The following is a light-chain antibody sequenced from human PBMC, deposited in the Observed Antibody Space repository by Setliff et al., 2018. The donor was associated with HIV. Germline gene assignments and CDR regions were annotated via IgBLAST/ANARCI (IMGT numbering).Light chain of an antibody. CDR2: DVG. CDR1: INDVGSYNY. Sequence: QSVLTQPASVSGSPGQSIAISCTGSINDVGSYNYVSWYQQHPGKAPKLMIYDVGDRPSGVPDRFSGSKSGNTASLTISGLQAEDEADYYCSSYAVGSTPSVFGTGTKVTVL. V-gene: IGLV2-14*03. CDR3: SSYAVGSTPSV. J-gene: IGLJ1*01.